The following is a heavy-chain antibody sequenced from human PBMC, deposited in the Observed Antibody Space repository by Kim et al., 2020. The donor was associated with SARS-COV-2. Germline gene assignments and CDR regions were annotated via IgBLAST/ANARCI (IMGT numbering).Heavy chain of an antibody. CDR2: IKEDGIEE. CDR3: ARAYS. Sequence: IKEDGIEEFYVDSVKGRFTISRDNAKNSVYLQMNSLRAEDTAVYYCARAYSWGQGILVTVSS. V-gene: IGHV3-7*04. J-gene: IGHJ4*02.